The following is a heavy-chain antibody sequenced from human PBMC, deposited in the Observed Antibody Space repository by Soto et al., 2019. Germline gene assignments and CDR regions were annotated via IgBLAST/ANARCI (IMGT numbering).Heavy chain of an antibody. J-gene: IGHJ4*02. V-gene: IGHV5-51*01. Sequence: GESLKISCKGSGYSFTSYWIGWVRQMPGKGQECMGFIYPGDSDTTYSPSFQGHVTISADKYSSTAYLQWSSLKASDTALYYCARVDSSGCSEYWGQGTLVTDSS. CDR3: ARVDSSGCSEY. CDR2: IYPGDSDT. D-gene: IGHD6-25*01. CDR1: GYSFTSYW.